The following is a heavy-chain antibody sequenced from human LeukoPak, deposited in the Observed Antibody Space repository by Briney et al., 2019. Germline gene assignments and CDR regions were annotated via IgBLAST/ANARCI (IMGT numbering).Heavy chain of an antibody. CDR2: ISGSGGST. D-gene: IGHD3-10*01. CDR3: ARDREDYYGSGSYPNLDY. CDR1: GFTFSSYG. Sequence: GGTLRLSCAASGFTFSSYGMSWVRQAPGKGLEWVSAISGSGGSTYYADSVKGRFTISRDNSKNTLYLQMNSLRAEDTAVYYCARDREDYYGSGSYPNLDYWGQGTLVTVSS. V-gene: IGHV3-23*01. J-gene: IGHJ4*02.